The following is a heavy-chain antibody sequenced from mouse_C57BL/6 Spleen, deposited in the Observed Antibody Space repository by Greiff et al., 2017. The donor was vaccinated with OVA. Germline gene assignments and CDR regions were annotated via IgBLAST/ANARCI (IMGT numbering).Heavy chain of an antibody. D-gene: IGHD1-1*01. V-gene: IGHV1-69*01. Sequence: QVHVKQPGAELVMPGASVKLSCKASGYTFTSYWMHWVKQRPGQGLEWIGEIDPSDSYTNYNQKFKGKSTLTVDKSSSTAYMQLSSLTSEDSAVYYCARKSYGVDVWGTGTTVTVSS. CDR3: ARKSYGVDV. J-gene: IGHJ1*03. CDR1: GYTFTSYW. CDR2: IDPSDSYT.